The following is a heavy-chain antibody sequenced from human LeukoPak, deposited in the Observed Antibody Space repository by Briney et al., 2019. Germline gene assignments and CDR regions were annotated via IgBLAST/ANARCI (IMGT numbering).Heavy chain of an antibody. CDR1: GYTFTGYY. D-gene: IGHD5-24*01. Sequence: GASVKVSCKASGYTFTGYYMHWVRQAPGRGLEWMGWINPNSGGTNYAQKFQGRVTMTRDTSISTAYMELSRLRSDDTAVYYCARGMGWLQYAHLDYWGQGTLVTVSS. J-gene: IGHJ4*02. CDR2: INPNSGGT. CDR3: ARGMGWLQYAHLDY. V-gene: IGHV1-2*02.